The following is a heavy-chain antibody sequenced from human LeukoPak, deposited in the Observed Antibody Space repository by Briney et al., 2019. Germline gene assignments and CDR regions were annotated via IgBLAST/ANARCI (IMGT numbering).Heavy chain of an antibody. D-gene: IGHD3-22*01. Sequence: GGSLRLSCAASGFTFSSYWMTWVRQAPGKGLEWVANIKQDGSEKYYVDSVKGRFTISRDNAKNSLYLQMNSLRAEDTAVHYCARNYYDSSAYYYFDYWGQGTLVTVSS. J-gene: IGHJ4*02. CDR2: IKQDGSEK. CDR1: GFTFSSYW. CDR3: ARNYYDSSAYYYFDY. V-gene: IGHV3-7*04.